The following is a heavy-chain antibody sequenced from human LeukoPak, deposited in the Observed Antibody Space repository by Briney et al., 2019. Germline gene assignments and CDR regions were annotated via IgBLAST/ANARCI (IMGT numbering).Heavy chain of an antibody. D-gene: IGHD3-22*01. V-gene: IGHV3-30-3*01. CDR2: ISYDESNK. CDR3: ARELYYYDSSPFDY. Sequence: GGSLRLSCAASGFTFSSYAMHWVRQAPGKGLEWVAVISYDESNKYYADSVRGRFTVSRDNSKNTLYLQMNSLRAEDTAVYYCARELYYYDSSPFDYWGQGTLVTVSS. CDR1: GFTFSSYA. J-gene: IGHJ4*02.